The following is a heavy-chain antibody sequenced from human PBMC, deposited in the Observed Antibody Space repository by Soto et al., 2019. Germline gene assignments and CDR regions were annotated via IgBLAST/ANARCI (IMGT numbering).Heavy chain of an antibody. J-gene: IGHJ6*02. Sequence: SETLSLTCTVSGGSISSYYWSWIRQPAGKGLEWIGRIYTSGSTNYNPSLKSRVTMSVDTSKNQFSLKLSSVTAADTAVYYCARDPYSSGWYMGYYYYYGMNVWGQGTTVTVSS. CDR2: IYTSGST. V-gene: IGHV4-4*07. CDR1: GGSISSYY. CDR3: ARDPYSSGWYMGYYYYYGMNV. D-gene: IGHD6-19*01.